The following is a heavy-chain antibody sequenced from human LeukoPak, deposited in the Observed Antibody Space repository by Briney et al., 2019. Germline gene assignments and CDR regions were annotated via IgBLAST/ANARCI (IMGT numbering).Heavy chain of an antibody. D-gene: IGHD3-10*01. Sequence: GGSLRLSCAASGFTFSSYAMSWVRQAPGKGLEWVSAISGSGGSTYYADSVKGRFTISKDNSKNTLYLQMNSLRAEDTARYYCAKLPIREVRGVIRGGFDYWGQGSLVTAPS. V-gene: IGHV3-23*01. CDR1: GFTFSSYA. CDR3: AKLPIREVRGVIRGGFDY. CDR2: ISGSGGST. J-gene: IGHJ4*02.